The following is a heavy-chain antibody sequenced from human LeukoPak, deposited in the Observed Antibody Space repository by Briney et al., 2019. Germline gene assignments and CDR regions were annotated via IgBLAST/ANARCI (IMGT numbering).Heavy chain of an antibody. V-gene: IGHV4-4*07. CDR2: IYTSGST. J-gene: IGHJ4*02. CDR1: SGSISSYY. D-gene: IGHD3-10*01. CDR3: AAHYYGSGSYQHFDY. Sequence: PSETLSLTCTVSSGSISSYYWSWIRQPAGKGLEWIGRIYTSGSTNYNPSLKSRVTMSVDTSKNQFSLKLSSVTAADTAVYYCAAHYYGSGSYQHFDYWGQGTLVTVSS.